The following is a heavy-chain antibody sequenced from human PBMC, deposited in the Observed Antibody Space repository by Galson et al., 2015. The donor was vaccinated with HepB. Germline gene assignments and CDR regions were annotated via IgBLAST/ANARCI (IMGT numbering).Heavy chain of an antibody. D-gene: IGHD3-10*01. J-gene: IGHJ4*02. Sequence: SETLSLTCTVSSGSISNKSYYWGWIRQPPGKGLEWIGSVYHSGSTYCNPSLKSRLTISVDTSRDQFSLRLSSVTAADTAVYYCAGSPYYGSGRGPWGFDYWDQGTLVTVSS. V-gene: IGHV4-39*01. CDR2: VYHSGST. CDR1: SGSISNKSYY. CDR3: AGSPYYGSGRGPWGFDY.